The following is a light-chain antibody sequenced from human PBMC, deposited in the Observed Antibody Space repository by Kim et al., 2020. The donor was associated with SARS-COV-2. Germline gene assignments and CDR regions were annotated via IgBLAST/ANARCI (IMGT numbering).Light chain of an antibody. V-gene: IGLV3-1*01. CDR2: QDS. Sequence: VSPGQTASITCSGDKLGDKYACWYQQKPGQSPVLVSYQDSKRPSGIPERFSGSNSGNTATLTISGTQAMDEADYYCQAWDSSSYVFGTGTKVTVL. J-gene: IGLJ1*01. CDR1: KLGDKY. CDR3: QAWDSSSYV.